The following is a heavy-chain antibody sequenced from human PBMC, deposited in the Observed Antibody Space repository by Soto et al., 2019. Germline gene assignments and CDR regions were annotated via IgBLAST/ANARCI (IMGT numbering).Heavy chain of an antibody. J-gene: IGHJ6*02. CDR3: ARDFTDSSGPTLGMGV. D-gene: IGHD6-19*01. CDR2: IYYSGYT. V-gene: IGHV4-39*07. Sequence: ASETLSLTCTVSGGSISSSSYYWGWIRQPPGKGLEWIGSIYYSGYTYYNPSLKSQVTISVDTSKSQFSLKLSSVTAADTAVYYCARDFTDSSGPTLGMGVWGQGTTVTVS. CDR1: GGSISSSSYY.